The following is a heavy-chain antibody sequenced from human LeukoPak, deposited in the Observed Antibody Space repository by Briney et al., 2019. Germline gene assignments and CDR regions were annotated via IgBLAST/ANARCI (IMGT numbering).Heavy chain of an antibody. J-gene: IGHJ3*02. CDR1: GGSISSGNYY. CDR3: AGPYDSSAYYYNDAFDM. Sequence: PSETLSLTCTVSGGSISSGNYYWSWIRQPAGKGLVWIGRISTSGSTNYNPSLKSRVTISVDTSKNQLSLKLSSVTAADTAVYYCAGPYDSSAYYYNDAFDMWGQRTMVTVSS. D-gene: IGHD3-22*01. CDR2: ISTSGST. V-gene: IGHV4-61*02.